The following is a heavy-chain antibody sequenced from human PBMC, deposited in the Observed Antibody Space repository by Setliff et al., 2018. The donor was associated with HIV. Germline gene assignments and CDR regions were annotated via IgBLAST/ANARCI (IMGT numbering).Heavy chain of an antibody. V-gene: IGHV1-18*01. CDR1: GYTFRNQG. D-gene: IGHD2-15*01. J-gene: IGHJ3*02. CDR3: ARDDVGYCSGGSCYHLFDTFDI. Sequence: ASSEVSCKASGYTFRNQGLSWVRQAPGQGPEWMGWISVYSGDSYSGQRFQDRVTMTADTSTNTAYMELRSLRSDDTAVYYCARDDVGYCSGGSCYHLFDTFDIWGQGTVVTVSS. CDR2: ISVYSGDS.